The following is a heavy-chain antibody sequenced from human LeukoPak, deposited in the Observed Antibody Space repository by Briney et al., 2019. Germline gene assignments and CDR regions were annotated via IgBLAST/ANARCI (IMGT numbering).Heavy chain of an antibody. CDR1: GYTFTSYF. D-gene: IGHD1-1*01. V-gene: IGHV1-46*01. CDR2: INPSGSTT. CDR3: ARETSDS. Sequence: ASVKVSFKASGYTFTSYFMHRVRQAPGQGLEWLGMINPSGSTTTYAQKFQGRVTMTRDTSTSTVYMELSSLRSEDTAVYYCARETSDSWGQGTLVTVSS. J-gene: IGHJ5*01.